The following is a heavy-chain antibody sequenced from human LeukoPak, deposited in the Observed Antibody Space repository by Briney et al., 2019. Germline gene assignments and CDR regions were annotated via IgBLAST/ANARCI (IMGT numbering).Heavy chain of an antibody. J-gene: IGHJ4*02. CDR3: AKDLEEGSSSWYFDY. CDR1: GFTFSSYS. V-gene: IGHV3-48*01. Sequence: GGSLRLSCAASGFTFSSYSMNWVRQAPGKGLEWVSYISSSSSTIYYADSVKGRFTISRDNSKNTLYLQMNSLRAEDTAVYYCAKDLEEGSSSWYFDYWGQGTLVTVSS. D-gene: IGHD6-13*01. CDR2: ISSSSSTI.